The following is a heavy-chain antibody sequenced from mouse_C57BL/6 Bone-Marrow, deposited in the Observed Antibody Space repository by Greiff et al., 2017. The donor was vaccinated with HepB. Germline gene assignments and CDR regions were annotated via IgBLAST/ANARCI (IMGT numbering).Heavy chain of an antibody. CDR2: IYPRDGST. D-gene: IGHD2-4*01. CDR3: AREKYMDDYDERFAY. Sequence: QVHVKQSGPELVKPGASVKLSCKASGYTFTSYDINWVKQRPGQGLEWIGWIYPRDGSTKYNEKFKGKATLTVDTSSSTAYMELHSLTSEDSAVYFCAREKYMDDYDERFAYWGQGTLVTVSA. V-gene: IGHV1-85*01. J-gene: IGHJ3*01. CDR1: GYTFTSYD.